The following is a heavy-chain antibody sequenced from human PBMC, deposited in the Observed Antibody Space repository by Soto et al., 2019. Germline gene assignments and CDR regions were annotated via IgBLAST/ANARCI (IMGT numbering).Heavy chain of an antibody. CDR1: GYTFTSYG. V-gene: IGHV1-18*04. D-gene: IGHD5-18*01. J-gene: IGHJ6*02. CDR2: ISAYNGNT. Sequence: ASVKVSCKASGYTFTSYGISWVRQAPGQGLEWMGRISAYNGNTNYAQKLQGRVTMTTDTSTSTAYMELRSLRSDDTAVYYCARDNVDTAMVTYYYYGMDVWGQGTTVTVSS. CDR3: ARDNVDTAMVTYYYYGMDV.